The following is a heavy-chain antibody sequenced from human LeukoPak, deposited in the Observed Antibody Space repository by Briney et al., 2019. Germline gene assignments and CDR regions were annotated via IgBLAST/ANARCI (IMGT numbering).Heavy chain of an antibody. Sequence: QPGGSLRLSCAASEFTFSNFGMHWVRQAPGKGLGWVSYISSSGSTIYYADSVKGRFIISRDNAKNSLYLQMNSLRAEDTAVYYCARDLSSGGVRFQDLREDYWGQGTLVTVSS. CDR3: ARDLSSGGVRFQDLREDY. D-gene: IGHD6-19*01. CDR2: ISSSGSTI. CDR1: EFTFSNFG. V-gene: IGHV3-48*04. J-gene: IGHJ4*02.